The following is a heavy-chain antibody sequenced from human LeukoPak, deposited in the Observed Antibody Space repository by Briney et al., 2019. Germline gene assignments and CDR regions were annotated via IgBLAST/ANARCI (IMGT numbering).Heavy chain of an antibody. CDR3: ARSLVVPAACIDY. D-gene: IGHD2-2*01. CDR2: IYYSGST. J-gene: IGHJ4*02. CDR1: GGSISSHY. V-gene: IGHV4-59*11. Sequence: SETLSLTCTVSGGSISSHYWSWIRQPPGKGLEWIGYIYYSGSTNYNPSLKSRVTISVDTSKNQFSLKLSSVTAADTAVYYCARSLVVPAACIDYWGQGTLVTVSS.